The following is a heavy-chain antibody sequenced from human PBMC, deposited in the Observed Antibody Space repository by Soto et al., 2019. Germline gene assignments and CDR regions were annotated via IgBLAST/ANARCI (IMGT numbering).Heavy chain of an antibody. V-gene: IGHV4-34*01. J-gene: IGHJ5*02. Sequence: WTGIRQSPGKGLEWIGEISQSGFTNYNPSLESRVTLSVDTSKSEFSLHLTSMTAADTALYYCARGLFSSGWYSYFDPWGQGTPVTVSS. CDR3: ARGLFSSGWYSYFDP. D-gene: IGHD6-19*01. CDR2: ISQSGFT.